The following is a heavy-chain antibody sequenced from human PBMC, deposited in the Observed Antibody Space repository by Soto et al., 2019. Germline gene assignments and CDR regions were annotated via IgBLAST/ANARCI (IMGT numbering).Heavy chain of an antibody. J-gene: IGHJ6*02. CDR2: IIPLFRTP. Sequence: QVQLVQSGAEMKEPGSSVKVSCTTSGGTFSSSAISWLRQAPGQGLEWRGGIIPLFRTPDYAQKFQGRVTIAADESTSTAYMELSSLRSEDTAVYYCAIDNDQLQLGGNYYSILDVWGQGTKITVSS. CDR3: AIDNDQLQLGGNYYSILDV. CDR1: GGTFSSSA. V-gene: IGHV1-69*12. D-gene: IGHD1-7*01.